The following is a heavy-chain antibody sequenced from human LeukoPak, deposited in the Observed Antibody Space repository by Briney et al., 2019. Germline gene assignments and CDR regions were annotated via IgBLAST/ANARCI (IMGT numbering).Heavy chain of an antibody. CDR3: AKDHGGIAI. J-gene: IGHJ3*02. CDR1: GFTFSSYG. D-gene: IGHD6-13*01. CDR2: ISYDGSNK. Sequence: GGSLRLSCAASGFTFSSYGMHWVRQAPGKGLEWVAVISYDGSNKYYTDSVKGRFTISRDNSKNTLYLQMNSLRAEDTAVYYCAKDHGGIAIWGQGTMVTVSS. V-gene: IGHV3-30*18.